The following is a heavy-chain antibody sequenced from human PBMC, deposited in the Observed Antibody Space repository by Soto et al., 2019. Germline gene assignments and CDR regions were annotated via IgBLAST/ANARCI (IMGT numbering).Heavy chain of an antibody. CDR2: IFYSGST. V-gene: IGHV4-30-4*01. CDR3: ARNRVTQSDY. D-gene: IGHD2-21*02. CDR1: GGSISSGDYY. Sequence: QVQLQESGPGLVKPSQTLSLTCTVSGGSISSGDYYWSWIRQPPGKGLEWIGYIFYSGSTYYNPSLXSXVXIXXDTSKNQFSLKLSSVTAADTAVYSCARNRVTQSDYWGQGTLVTVSS. J-gene: IGHJ4*02.